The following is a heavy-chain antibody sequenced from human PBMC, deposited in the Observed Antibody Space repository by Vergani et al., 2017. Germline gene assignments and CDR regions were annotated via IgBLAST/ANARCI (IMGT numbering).Heavy chain of an antibody. V-gene: IGHV4-38-2*02. CDR3: ARHLAYCGGDCYPYYYGMDV. CDR1: GYSISNGYH. CDR2: IYGSGTT. J-gene: IGHJ6*02. Sequence: QVQLQESGPGLVKPSETLSLTCTVSGYSISNGYHWGWIRQPPGEGLEWIGRIYGSGTTNYNPSLKSRVTISVDTSKNQFSLKLSSVTAADTAVYYCARHLAYCGGDCYPYYYGMDVWGQGTTVTVSS. D-gene: IGHD2-21*02.